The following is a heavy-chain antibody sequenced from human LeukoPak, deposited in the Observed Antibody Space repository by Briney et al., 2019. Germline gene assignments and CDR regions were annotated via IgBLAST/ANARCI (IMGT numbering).Heavy chain of an antibody. CDR3: ARVKIGYIDY. V-gene: IGHV6-1*01. Sequence: SQTLSLTCAISGDSVSSTSAGWNWLRQSPSRGLEWLGRTYYRSKWYGDSSVSVKSRIQINADTSKNQLSLQLNSVTPEDTAIYYCARVKIGYIDYWGQGTLVTVSS. J-gene: IGHJ4*02. CDR1: GDSVSSTSAG. CDR2: TYYRSKWYG.